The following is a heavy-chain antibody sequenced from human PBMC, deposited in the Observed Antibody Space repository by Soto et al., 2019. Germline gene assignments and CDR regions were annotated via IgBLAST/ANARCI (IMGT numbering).Heavy chain of an antibody. CDR2: ITGYGGNT. CDR1: GFTFSSYA. J-gene: IGHJ4*02. Sequence: GGSLRLSCAASGFTFSSYAMSWVRQAPGKGLEWVSTITGYGGNTYYADSVKGRLTISRDNAKNSLYLQMNSLRAEDTAVYFCARDRGHGSGNYREDYWGQGTLVTVSS. CDR3: ARDRGHGSGNYREDY. D-gene: IGHD3-10*01. V-gene: IGHV3-23*01.